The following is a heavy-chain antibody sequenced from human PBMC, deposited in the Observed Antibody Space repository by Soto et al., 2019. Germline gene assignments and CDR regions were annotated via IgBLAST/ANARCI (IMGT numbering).Heavy chain of an antibody. J-gene: IGHJ3*02. D-gene: IGHD3-10*01. CDR3: ARDQGFGELLETGYAFDI. CDR2: ISSSSSYI. V-gene: IGHV3-21*01. CDR1: GFTFSSYS. Sequence: GGSLRLSCAASGFTFSSYSMNWVRQAPGKGLEWVSSISSSSSYIYYADSVKGRFTISRDNAKNSLYLQMNSLRAEDTAVYYCARDQGFGELLETGYAFDIWGQGTMVTVSS.